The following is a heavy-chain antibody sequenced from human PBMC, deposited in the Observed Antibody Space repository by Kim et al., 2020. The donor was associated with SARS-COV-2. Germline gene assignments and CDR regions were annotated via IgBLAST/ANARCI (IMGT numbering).Heavy chain of an antibody. Sequence: ASVKVSCKASGYTFTSYAMHWVRQAPGQRLEWMGWINAGNGNTKYSQKFQGRVTITRDTSASTAYMELSSLRSEDTAVYYCASEVHCSSTSCSDYWGQGTLVTVSS. J-gene: IGHJ4*02. CDR2: INAGNGNT. D-gene: IGHD2-2*01. CDR1: GYTFTSYA. V-gene: IGHV1-3*01. CDR3: ASEVHCSSTSCSDY.